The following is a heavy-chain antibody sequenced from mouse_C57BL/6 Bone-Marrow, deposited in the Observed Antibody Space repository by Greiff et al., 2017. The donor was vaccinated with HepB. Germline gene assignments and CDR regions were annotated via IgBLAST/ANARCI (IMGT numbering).Heavy chain of an antibody. CDR1: GFSITSYA. CDR3: ARNLDYYGSSYY. D-gene: IGHD1-1*01. V-gene: IGHV2-9-1*01. J-gene: IGHJ3*01. Sequence: LVESGPGLVAPSQSRYITCTVSGFSITSYAISWVRQPPGKGLEWLGVIWTGGGTNYNSALKSRLSISKDNSKSQVFLKMNSLQTDDTARYYCARNLDYYGSSYYWGQGTLVTVSA. CDR2: IWTGGGT.